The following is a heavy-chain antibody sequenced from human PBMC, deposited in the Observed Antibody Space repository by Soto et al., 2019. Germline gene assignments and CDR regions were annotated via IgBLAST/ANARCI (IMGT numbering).Heavy chain of an antibody. V-gene: IGHV1-8*01. CDR1: GYTFTSYD. Sequence: QVQLVQSGAEVKKPGASVKVSCKASGYTFTSYDINWVRQATGQGLEWMGWMNPNSGNTGYAQKFQGRVTMTRNTSKSTAYLGLRGLGSGDTAVYYCARGGGGDSGYDYPYYYYGMDVWGQGTTVTVSS. CDR2: MNPNSGNT. D-gene: IGHD5-12*01. CDR3: ARGGGGDSGYDYPYYYYGMDV. J-gene: IGHJ6*02.